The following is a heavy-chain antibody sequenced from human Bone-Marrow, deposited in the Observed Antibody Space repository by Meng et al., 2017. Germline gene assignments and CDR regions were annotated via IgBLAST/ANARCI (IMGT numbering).Heavy chain of an antibody. V-gene: IGHV3-15*01. CDR1: GFTFSNAW. CDR2: IKSKTDGGTT. CDR3: TTTYYDYVWGSYPDFDY. Sequence: GESLKISCAASGFTFSNAWMSWVRQAPGKGLEWVGRIKSKTDGGTTDYAAPVKGRFTISRDDSKNTLYLQMNSLKTEDTAVYYCTTTYYDYVWGSYPDFDYWGQGKLVNVAS. J-gene: IGHJ4*02. D-gene: IGHD3-16*01.